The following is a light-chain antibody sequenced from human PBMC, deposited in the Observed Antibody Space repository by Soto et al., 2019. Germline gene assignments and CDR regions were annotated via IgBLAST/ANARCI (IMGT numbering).Light chain of an antibody. J-gene: IGKJ4*01. V-gene: IGKV1-33*01. CDR2: DAS. CDR3: QQYDNLPLLT. CDR1: QDISNY. Sequence: DIQMTQSPSSLSASVGDRVTITCQASQDISNYLNWYQQKPGKAPKLLIYDASNLETGVPSRFSRSGSGTDFTFTISSLQPEDNATYYCQQYDNLPLLTFGGGTKVEIK.